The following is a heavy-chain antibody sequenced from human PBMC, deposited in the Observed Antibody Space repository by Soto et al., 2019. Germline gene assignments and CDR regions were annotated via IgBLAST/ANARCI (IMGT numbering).Heavy chain of an antibody. CDR2: ISAYNGNT. Sequence: QVQLVQSGAEVKKPGASVKVSCKASGYTFTSYGISWVRQAPGQGLDWMGWISAYNGNTHYAQKLQRRVTITTDTATSTAYMELRSRGSDDTAVYYCARDGYSGYEEYYYYGMDVWGQGATVTVS. J-gene: IGHJ6*02. CDR3: ARDGYSGYEEYYYYGMDV. V-gene: IGHV1-18*04. CDR1: GYTFTSYG. D-gene: IGHD5-12*01.